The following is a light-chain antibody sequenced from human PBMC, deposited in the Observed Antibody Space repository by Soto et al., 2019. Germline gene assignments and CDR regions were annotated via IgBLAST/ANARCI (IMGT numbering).Light chain of an antibody. CDR2: WAS. CDR1: QSVFYSSNAHNY. Sequence: DIVMTQSPDSLAVSLGERATINCKSSQSVFYSSNAHNYLAWYQQRPGQPPKLLIYWASTRESGVPDRFSGSGSGTDFTLTISSLQAEDVAVYYCQQYYTTPFTFGPGTKVDI. CDR3: QQYYTTPFT. V-gene: IGKV4-1*01. J-gene: IGKJ3*01.